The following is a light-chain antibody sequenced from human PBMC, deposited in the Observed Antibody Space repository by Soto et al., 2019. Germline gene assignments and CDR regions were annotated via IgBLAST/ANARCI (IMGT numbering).Light chain of an antibody. CDR3: VQFTHFPRT. CDR2: QVS. J-gene: IGKJ1*01. V-gene: IGKV2-24*01. CDR1: QSLVYSDGNTY. Sequence: DTVLTQTPLSSPVTLGQPASISCRSSQSLVYSDGNTYLSWLQQRPGQPPRLLIYQVSNRFSGVPDRFSGSGAETDFTLKISRVEADDVGVYFCVQFTHFPRTFGQGTKVEI.